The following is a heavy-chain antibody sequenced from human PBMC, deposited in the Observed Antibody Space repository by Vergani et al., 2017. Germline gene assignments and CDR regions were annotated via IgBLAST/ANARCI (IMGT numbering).Heavy chain of an antibody. D-gene: IGHD6-13*01. V-gene: IGHV1-69*01. CDR2: IIPIFGTA. Sequence: QVQLVQSGAEVKKPGSSVKVSCKASGGTFSSYAISWVRQAPGQGLEWMGGIIPIFGTANYAQTFQGRVTITADESTSTAYMELSSLRSEDTAVYYCAGWEPRGQQLGRNWFDPWGQGTLVTVSS. CDR3: AGWEPRGQQLGRNWFDP. J-gene: IGHJ5*02. CDR1: GGTFSSYA.